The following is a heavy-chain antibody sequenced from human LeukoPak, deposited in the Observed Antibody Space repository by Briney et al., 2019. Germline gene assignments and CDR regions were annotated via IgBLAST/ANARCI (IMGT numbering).Heavy chain of an antibody. CDR2: VYYSGIT. V-gene: IGHV4-39*07. J-gene: IGHJ5*02. Sequence: SETLSLTCTVSGGSINNRDYFWGWIRQLPGMGLEFIGNVYYSGITYYNPSLKSRVTISMDMSKNQFSLKLTSVTAADTAVYYCARSTWGSGRCRFDPWGQGTLVTVSS. D-gene: IGHD3-10*01. CDR1: GGSINNRDYF. CDR3: ARSTWGSGRCRFDP.